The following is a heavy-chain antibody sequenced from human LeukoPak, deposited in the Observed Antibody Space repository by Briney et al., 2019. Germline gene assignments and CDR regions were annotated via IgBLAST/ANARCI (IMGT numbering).Heavy chain of an antibody. D-gene: IGHD1-1*01. J-gene: IGHJ3*01. CDR2: ISTRDTFI. CDR1: GFTFTTYS. Sequence: GGSLRLSCEASGFTFTTYSMTWVRQTPGEGLEWVSSISTRDTFINYADSVKGRFTISRDNAKNSLFLQMTSLRAEDTAMYYCARWKPRSDALDVWGKGTMVMVSS. V-gene: IGHV3-21*01. CDR3: ARWKPRSDALDV.